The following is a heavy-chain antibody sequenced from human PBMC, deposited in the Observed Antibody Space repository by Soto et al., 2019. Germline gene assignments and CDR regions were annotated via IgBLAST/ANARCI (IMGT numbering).Heavy chain of an antibody. CDR1: GYTFTSYG. Sequence: QVQLVQSGAEVKKPGASVKVSCKASGYTFTSYGISWVRQAPGQGLEWMGWISAYNGNTNYAQKLQGRCTMTTDTPTSTVYMELRRLRSDDPAVYYCARDRDNWNYSRTVQTGPRGLGGSHAFDIWGQGTMVTVSS. CDR3: ARDRDNWNYSRTVQTGPRGLGGSHAFDI. V-gene: IGHV1-18*01. D-gene: IGHD1-7*01. J-gene: IGHJ3*02. CDR2: ISAYNGNT.